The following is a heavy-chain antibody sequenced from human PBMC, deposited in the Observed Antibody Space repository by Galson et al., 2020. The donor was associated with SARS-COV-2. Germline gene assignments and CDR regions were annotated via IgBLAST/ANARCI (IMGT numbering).Heavy chain of an antibody. CDR3: ARDPDGSSWCSRNYFDY. D-gene: IGHD6-13*01. Sequence: QLGESLKISCAASGFTFSSYGMHWVRQAPGKGLEWVAVIWYDGSNKYYADSVKGRFTISRDNSKNTLYLQMNSLRAEDTAVYYCARDPDGSSWCSRNYFDYWGQGTLVTVAS. CDR2: IWYDGSNK. J-gene: IGHJ4*02. CDR1: GFTFSSYG. V-gene: IGHV3-33*01.